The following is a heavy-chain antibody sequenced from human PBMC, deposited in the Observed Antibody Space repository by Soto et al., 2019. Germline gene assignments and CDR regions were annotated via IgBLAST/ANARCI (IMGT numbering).Heavy chain of an antibody. D-gene: IGHD5-18*01. J-gene: IGHJ4*02. CDR3: ARDHPHSYGVYYFDY. Sequence: AETLSLTCTVSGGYISNYYWNWIRQSPGKGLEWIGYIYSSGSTHYNPSLQNRVTISIDTSKNQVSLQVNSVTAADTAVYYCARDHPHSYGVYYFDYWGQGTPVTVS. CDR1: GGYISNYY. V-gene: IGHV4-59*01. CDR2: IYSSGST.